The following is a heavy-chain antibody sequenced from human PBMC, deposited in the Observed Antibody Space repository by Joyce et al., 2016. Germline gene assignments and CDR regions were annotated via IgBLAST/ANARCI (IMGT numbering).Heavy chain of an antibody. D-gene: IGHD3-10*01. V-gene: IGHV3-30-3*01. Sequence: QVQLLESGGGVVQPGRPLRLSCSASGFSFRSYAFHWVRQAPGKGPEWVAVISYDGTNKDYAESVKGRFTISRDNSKDTLYLLMNSLKSEDTTVYHCATGQDYDNSGRYAFDMWGQGTMVIVSS. CDR1: GFSFRSYA. J-gene: IGHJ3*02. CDR2: ISYDGTNK. CDR3: ATGQDYDNSGRYAFDM.